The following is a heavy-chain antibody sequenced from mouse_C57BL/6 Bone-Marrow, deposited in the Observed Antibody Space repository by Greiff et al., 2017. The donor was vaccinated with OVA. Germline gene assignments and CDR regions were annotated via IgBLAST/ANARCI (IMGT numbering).Heavy chain of an antibody. CDR1: GYTFTSYG. J-gene: IGHJ3*01. D-gene: IGHD2-4*01. Sequence: QVQLKESGAELARPGASVKLSCKASGYTFTSYGISWVKQRTGQGLEWIGEIYPRSGNTYYNEKFKGKATLTADKSSSTAYMELRSLTSEDSAVYFCARRGLRRAWFAYWGQGTLVTVSA. CDR3: ARRGLRRAWFAY. CDR2: IYPRSGNT. V-gene: IGHV1-81*01.